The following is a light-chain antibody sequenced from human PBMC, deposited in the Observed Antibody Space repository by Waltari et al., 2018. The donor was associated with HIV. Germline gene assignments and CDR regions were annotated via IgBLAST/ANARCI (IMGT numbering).Light chain of an antibody. CDR3: QQYNSYPFT. V-gene: IGKV1-5*03. CDR2: TAS. J-gene: IGKJ4*01. CDR1: QSISSW. Sequence: DIQMTQSPSALSASVGDRVTITCLASQSISSWLACYQQRPEKAQNLLIDTASSLERVAPSMCSGSGSGTEFTLTISRLQPGDSATYYCQQYNSYPFTFGGGTKVEIK.